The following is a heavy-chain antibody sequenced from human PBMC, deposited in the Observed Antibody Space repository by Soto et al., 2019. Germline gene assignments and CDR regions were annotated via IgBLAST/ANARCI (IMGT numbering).Heavy chain of an antibody. Sequence: PGGSLRLSCAASGFTFSDYYMSWIRQAPGKGLEWVSYISSSGSSIYYADSVKGRFTISRDNAKNSLYLQMNSLRAEDTAVYYCASYARGYSKGLDYRGQGTLVTVSS. V-gene: IGHV3-11*01. J-gene: IGHJ4*02. D-gene: IGHD5-12*01. CDR2: ISSSGSSI. CDR3: ASYARGYSKGLDY. CDR1: GFTFSDYY.